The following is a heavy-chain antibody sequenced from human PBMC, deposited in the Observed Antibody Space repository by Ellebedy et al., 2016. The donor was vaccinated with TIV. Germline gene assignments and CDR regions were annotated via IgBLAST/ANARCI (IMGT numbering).Heavy chain of an antibody. V-gene: IGHV1-2*02. D-gene: IGHD5/OR15-5a*01. Sequence: AASVKVSCKTSGYTFTDYYMHWVRQAPGQGLECMGWIHPNSGGTTYAQSFQGRLTMTRDTSINTAYMELRRLRSDDTAVYYCARDLSVNWFDPWGQGTLVTVSS. CDR1: GYTFTDYY. CDR2: IHPNSGGT. J-gene: IGHJ5*02. CDR3: ARDLSVNWFDP.